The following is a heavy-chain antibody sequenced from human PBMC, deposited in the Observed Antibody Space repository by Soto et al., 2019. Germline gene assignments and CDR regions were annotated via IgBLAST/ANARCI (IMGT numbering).Heavy chain of an antibody. Sequence: SETLSLTCAVSGGSISSSNWWSWVRQPPGKGLEWIGEIYHSGSTNYNPSLKSRVTISVDKSKNQFSLKLSSVTAADTTVYYCAGNGDEFYYYYGMDVWGQGTTVTVSS. V-gene: IGHV4-4*02. J-gene: IGHJ6*02. D-gene: IGHD4-17*01. CDR3: AGNGDEFYYYYGMDV. CDR2: IYHSGST. CDR1: GGSISSSNW.